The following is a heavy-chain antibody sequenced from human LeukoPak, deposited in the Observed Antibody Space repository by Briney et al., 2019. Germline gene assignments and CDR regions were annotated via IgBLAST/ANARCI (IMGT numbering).Heavy chain of an antibody. CDR1: GGTFSSYT. Sequence: GSSVKVSCKASGGTFSSYTLNWVRQAPGQGLEWMGRIIPIFDETNIAQKFQGRVNITADKSTTTAYMELTSLKSEDMAIYYCAREDGWAFDIWGQGTMDSVSS. J-gene: IGHJ3*02. V-gene: IGHV1-69*08. CDR3: AREDGWAFDI. CDR2: IIPIFDET. D-gene: IGHD3-10*01.